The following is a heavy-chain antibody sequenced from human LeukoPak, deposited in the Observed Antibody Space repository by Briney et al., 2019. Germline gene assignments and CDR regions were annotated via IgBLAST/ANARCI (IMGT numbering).Heavy chain of an antibody. CDR1: GGPITSSGYY. CDR2: MFYGGTT. Sequence: SETLSLTCTVSGGPITSSGYYWGWLRQPPGQGLEWIVSMFYGGTTYHNPSLKSRVTIFVDTSKTQFSLNLNSVTASDTAVYYCARWRVGATPYYYYYMDVWGKGTTVTVSS. D-gene: IGHD1-26*01. V-gene: IGHV4-39*01. CDR3: ARWRVGATPYYYYYMDV. J-gene: IGHJ6*03.